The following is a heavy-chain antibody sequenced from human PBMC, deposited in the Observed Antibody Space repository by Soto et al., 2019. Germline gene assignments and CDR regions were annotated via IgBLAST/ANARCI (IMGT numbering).Heavy chain of an antibody. Sequence: EVQLLESGGGLVQPGGSLRLSCAASGFTFNTYAMSWVRQAPGKGLEWVSGISGSGDSTYYADSVKGRFTISRDNSKNTLYRQMNSLRAEDTAVYYCAKVGGMTTVTTWYDYWGQGTLVTVSS. CDR2: ISGSGDST. J-gene: IGHJ4*02. V-gene: IGHV3-23*01. CDR1: GFTFNTYA. CDR3: AKVGGMTTVTTWYDY. D-gene: IGHD4-17*01.